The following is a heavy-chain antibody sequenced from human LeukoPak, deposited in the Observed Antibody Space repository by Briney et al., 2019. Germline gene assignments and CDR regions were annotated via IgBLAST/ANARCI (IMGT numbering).Heavy chain of an antibody. J-gene: IGHJ4*02. D-gene: IGHD3-10*01. CDR3: AKRGVVIRVFLVGFHKEAYYFDS. CDR2: LSGSGGGT. V-gene: IGHV3-23*01. Sequence: QAAGSLRLSCAVSGITLSNYGMSWVRQAPGKGLEWVAGLSGSGGGTNYADSVQGRFTISRDNPKNTLYLQMNSLRAEDTAVYFCAKRGVVIRVFLVGFHKEAYYFDSWGQGALVTVSS. CDR1: GITLSNYG.